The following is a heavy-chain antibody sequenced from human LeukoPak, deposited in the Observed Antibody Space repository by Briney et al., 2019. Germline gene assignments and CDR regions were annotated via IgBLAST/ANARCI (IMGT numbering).Heavy chain of an antibody. J-gene: IGHJ4*02. D-gene: IGHD3-10*01. CDR2: IYYSGST. CDR1: GGSISSSSYY. Sequence: SETLSLTCTVSGGSISSSSYYWGWIRQPPGKGLEWIGSIYYSGSTYYNPSPKSRVTISVDTSKNQFSLKLSSVTAADTAVYYCARDGSGSYYAMYFDYWGQGTLVTVSS. V-gene: IGHV4-39*07. CDR3: ARDGSGSYYAMYFDY.